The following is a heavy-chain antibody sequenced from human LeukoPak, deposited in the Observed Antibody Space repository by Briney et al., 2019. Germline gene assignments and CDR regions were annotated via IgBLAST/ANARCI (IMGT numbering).Heavy chain of an antibody. Sequence: SETLSLTCAVYGGSFSGYYWSWLRQPPGKGLEWIGEINHSGSTDYNPSLTSRVTISVDTSKNQFSLKLSSVTAADTAVYYCARAYPYCSSTSCEGTWGQGTLVTVSS. J-gene: IGHJ5*02. V-gene: IGHV4-34*01. CDR1: GGSFSGYY. CDR3: ARAYPYCSSTSCEGT. D-gene: IGHD2-2*01. CDR2: INHSGST.